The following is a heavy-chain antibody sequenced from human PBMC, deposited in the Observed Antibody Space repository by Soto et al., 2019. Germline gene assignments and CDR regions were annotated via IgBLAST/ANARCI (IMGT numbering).Heavy chain of an antibody. V-gene: IGHV4-59*01. Sequence: QVQLQESGPGLVKPSETLSLTCTVSGGSITSYKWSWIRQSPGKGLEWIAYMYRSGSLSYNPSLKRRVTISMDTSRNQYPLKRNSATTADTAAYYCAREWSAFEYWGQGILVTVSS. CDR3: AREWSAFEY. J-gene: IGHJ4*02. CDR1: GGSITSYK. CDR2: MYRSGSL. D-gene: IGHD2-15*01.